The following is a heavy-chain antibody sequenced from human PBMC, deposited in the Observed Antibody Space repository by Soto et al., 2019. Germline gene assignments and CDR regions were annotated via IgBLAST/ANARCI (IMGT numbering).Heavy chain of an antibody. CDR2: FDPSGVAT. V-gene: IGHV1-46*01. CDR3: ARVSRGAFDI. CDR1: GYTFTSYF. Sequence: QVQRVQSGAEGKKPGASVKVSCKASGYTFTSYFIHWVLQAPGQGLEWMGVFDPSGVATNSAQKFQGRLTMTRDTSTSTVYMDLTSLGSDDTALYYCARVSRGAFDIWGQGTLVTVSS. J-gene: IGHJ3*02.